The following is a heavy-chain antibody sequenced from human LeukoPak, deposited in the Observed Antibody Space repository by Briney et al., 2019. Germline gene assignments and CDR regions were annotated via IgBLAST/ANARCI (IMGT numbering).Heavy chain of an antibody. CDR1: GFTFGDYA. V-gene: IGHV3-9*01. Sequence: GGSLRLSCAASGFTFGDYAMHWVRQAPGKGLEWVSGISWNSDSKGYADSVRGRFTISRDNAKNSLYLQMNSLRAEDTALYYCAKDRYSGSYADASDIWGQGTMVIVSS. CDR2: ISWNSDSK. J-gene: IGHJ3*02. D-gene: IGHD1-26*01. CDR3: AKDRYSGSYADASDI.